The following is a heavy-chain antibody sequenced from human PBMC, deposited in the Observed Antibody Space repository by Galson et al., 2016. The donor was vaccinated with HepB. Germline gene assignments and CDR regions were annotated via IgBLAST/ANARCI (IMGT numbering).Heavy chain of an antibody. Sequence: SLRLSCAASGFIFSNYAMSWVRQAPGTGLEWVSAISGSGAGTNYADSVRGRFTISRDNSKNTLYMQMHSLTAEDSAVYYCAKTPPGSSIQYFDYWGQGTLVTVSS. D-gene: IGHD6-6*01. CDR2: ISGSGAGT. V-gene: IGHV3-23*01. J-gene: IGHJ4*02. CDR3: AKTPPGSSIQYFDY. CDR1: GFIFSNYA.